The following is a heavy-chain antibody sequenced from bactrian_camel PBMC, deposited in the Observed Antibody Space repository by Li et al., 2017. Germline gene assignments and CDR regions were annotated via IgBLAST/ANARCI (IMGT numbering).Heavy chain of an antibody. V-gene: IGHV3-2*01. J-gene: IGHJ4*01. CDR2: IYSDGSNT. CDR3: VRDALWLARYYSTNDWAY. Sequence: VQLVESGGGSVQAGGSLRLSCAASGFTFSSYYMSWVRQAPGKGLEWVSSIYSDGSNTYYADSVKGRFTISRDNAKNTVYLQMNSLKPEDTAVHYCVRDALWLARYYSTNDWAYWGQGTQVTVS. D-gene: IGHD4*01. CDR1: GFTFSSYY.